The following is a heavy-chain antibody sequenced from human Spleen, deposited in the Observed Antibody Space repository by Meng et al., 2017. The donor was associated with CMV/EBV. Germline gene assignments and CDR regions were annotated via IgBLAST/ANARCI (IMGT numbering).Heavy chain of an antibody. V-gene: IGHV4-39*07. Sequence: SETLSLTCTVSGGSISSSSYYWGWIRQPPGKGLEWIGSIYYSGSTYYNPSLKSRVTISVDTSKNQFSLKLSSVTAADTAGYYCARGVNYDFWSGSPRLGMDVWGQGTTVTVSS. D-gene: IGHD3-3*01. CDR3: ARGVNYDFWSGSPRLGMDV. CDR1: GGSISSSSYY. CDR2: IYYSGST. J-gene: IGHJ6*02.